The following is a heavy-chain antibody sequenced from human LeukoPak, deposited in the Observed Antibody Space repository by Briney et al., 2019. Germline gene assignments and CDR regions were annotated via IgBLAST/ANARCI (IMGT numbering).Heavy chain of an antibody. D-gene: IGHD3-3*01. CDR1: GGSMSSYY. CDR3: ARAGRITIFGVPQHYYGMDV. CDR2: IYYSGST. V-gene: IGHV4-59*01. J-gene: IGHJ6*02. Sequence: PSETLSLTCTVSGGSMSSYYWSWIRQPPGKGLEWIGYIYYSGSTNYNPSLKSRVTISVDTSKNQFSLKLSSVTAADTAVYYCARAGRITIFGVPQHYYGMDVWGQGTTVTVSS.